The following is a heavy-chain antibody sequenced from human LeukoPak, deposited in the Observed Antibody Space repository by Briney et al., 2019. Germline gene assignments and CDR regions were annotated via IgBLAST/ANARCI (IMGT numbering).Heavy chain of an antibody. CDR1: GYTFTSYY. J-gene: IGHJ4*02. Sequence: ASVKVSCKASGYTFTSYYMHWVRQAPGQGLEWMGIINPSGGSTSYAQKFQGRATMTRDMSTSTVYMELSSLRSEDTAVYYCARDPDGDYYLDYWGQGTLVTVSS. CDR3: ARDPDGDYYLDY. CDR2: INPSGGST. D-gene: IGHD4-17*01. V-gene: IGHV1-46*01.